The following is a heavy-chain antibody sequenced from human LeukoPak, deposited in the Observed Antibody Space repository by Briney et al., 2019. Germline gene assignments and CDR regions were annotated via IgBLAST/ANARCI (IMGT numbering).Heavy chain of an antibody. CDR2: ISSSSSYI. V-gene: IGHV3-21*01. D-gene: IGHD2-2*03. CDR1: GFTFSSYS. CDR3: AGALDIVVVPAGFDP. Sequence: PGRSLRLSCAASGFTFSSYSMNWVRQAPGKGLEWVSSISSSSSYIYYADSVKGRFTISRDNAKNSLYLQMNSLRAEDTAVYYCAGALDIVVVPAGFDPWGQGTLVTVSS. J-gene: IGHJ5*02.